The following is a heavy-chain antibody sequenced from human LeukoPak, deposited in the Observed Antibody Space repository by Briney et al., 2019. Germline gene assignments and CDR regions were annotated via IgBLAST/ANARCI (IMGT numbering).Heavy chain of an antibody. J-gene: IGHJ6*02. CDR1: GGTFSSYA. Sequence: ASVKVSCKASGGTFSSYAISWVRQAPGQGLEWMGGIIPIFGTANYAQKFQGRVTITADESTSTAYMELSSLRSEDTAVYYCARERNYYDSSGLSYYYGMDVWGQGTTVTVSS. V-gene: IGHV1-69*13. CDR2: IIPIFGTA. CDR3: ARERNYYDSSGLSYYYGMDV. D-gene: IGHD3-22*01.